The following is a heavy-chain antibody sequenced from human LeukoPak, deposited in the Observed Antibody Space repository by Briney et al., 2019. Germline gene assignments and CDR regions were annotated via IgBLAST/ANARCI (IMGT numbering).Heavy chain of an antibody. CDR3: ARARDIVVVPWYFDY. Sequence: PSETLSLTCTVSGGSISSYYWSWIRRPPGKGLEWVGYIYYSGGTNYNPSLKSRVTISVDTSKNQFSLKLSSVTAADTAVYYCARARDIVVVPWYFDYWGQGTLVTVSS. D-gene: IGHD2-15*01. J-gene: IGHJ4*02. CDR1: GGSISSYY. CDR2: IYYSGGT. V-gene: IGHV4-59*01.